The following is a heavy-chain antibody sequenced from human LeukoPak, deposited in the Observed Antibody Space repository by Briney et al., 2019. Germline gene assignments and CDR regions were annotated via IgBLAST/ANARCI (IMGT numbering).Heavy chain of an antibody. J-gene: IGHJ2*01. V-gene: IGHV4-59*01. CDR1: GASFNIYY. CDR2: IYYSGST. CDR3: ARGGFSGGILRYFDL. Sequence: SETLSLTCTVSGASFNIYYWSWIRQPPGKGLEWIGYIYYSGSTNYNPSLKSRVTISVDTSKNQFSLKLRSVTAADMAVYYCARGGFSGGILRYFDLWGRGILVTVSS. D-gene: IGHD2-15*01.